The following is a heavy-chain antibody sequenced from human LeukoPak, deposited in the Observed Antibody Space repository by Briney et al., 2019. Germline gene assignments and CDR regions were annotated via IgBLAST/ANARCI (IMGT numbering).Heavy chain of an antibody. CDR3: ARDRGPHDY. V-gene: IGHV4-39*07. D-gene: IGHD1-14*01. J-gene: IGHJ4*02. CDR2: IYYSWST. CDR1: GVSISSSSYY. Sequence: SETLSLTCTVSGVSISSSSYYWGWIRQPPGKGLEWIGSIYYSWSTYYNPSLKSRVTISVDTSKNQFSLKLSSVTAADTAVYYCARDRGPHDYWGQGTLVTVSS.